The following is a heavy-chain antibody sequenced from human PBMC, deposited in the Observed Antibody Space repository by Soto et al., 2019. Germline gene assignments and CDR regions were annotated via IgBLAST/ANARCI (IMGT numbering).Heavy chain of an antibody. V-gene: IGHV4-59*01. CDR1: GGSISSYY. D-gene: IGHD1-26*01. CDR2: IYYSGST. CDR3: ARAMEWEQDYYGMDV. Sequence: PSETLSLTCTVSGGSISSYYWSWIRQPPGKGLEWIGYIYYSGSTNYNPSLKSRVTISVDTSKNQFSLKLSSVTAADTAVYYCARAMEWEQDYYGMDVWGQGTTVTVS. J-gene: IGHJ6*02.